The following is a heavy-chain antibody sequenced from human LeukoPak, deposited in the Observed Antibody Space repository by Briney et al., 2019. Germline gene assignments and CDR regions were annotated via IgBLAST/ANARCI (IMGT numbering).Heavy chain of an antibody. CDR2: IIPIFGTA. V-gene: IGHV1-69*13. CDR3: ARDGAHANPENWFDP. D-gene: IGHD1-14*01. Sequence: SVKVSCKASGGTFSSYAISWVRQAPGQGLEWMGGIIPIFGTANYAQKFQGRVTITADESTSTAYMELSSLRSEDTAVYYCARDGAHANPENWFDPWGQGTLVTVSS. J-gene: IGHJ5*02. CDR1: GGTFSSYA.